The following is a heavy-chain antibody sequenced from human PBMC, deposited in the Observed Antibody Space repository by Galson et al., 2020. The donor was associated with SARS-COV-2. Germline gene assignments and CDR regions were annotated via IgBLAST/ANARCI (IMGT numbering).Heavy chain of an antibody. CDR2: IYSSGST. J-gene: IGHJ4*02. V-gene: IGHV4-59*01. Sequence: ASETLSLTCTVSGDSISSSYWSWIRQAPGKGLEWIAYIYSSGSTNYNPSLKSRVTISVDTSKNQFSLKLTSVTAADAAVYYCARGKMAVGGTGLFEYWGQGTLVTVSS. D-gene: IGHD6-19*01. CDR1: GDSISSSY. CDR3: ARGKMAVGGTGLFEY.